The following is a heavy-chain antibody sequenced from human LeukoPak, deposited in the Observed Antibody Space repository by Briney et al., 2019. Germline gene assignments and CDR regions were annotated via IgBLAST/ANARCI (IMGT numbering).Heavy chain of an antibody. CDR3: AVVRYYYDSSGIGLCLQH. V-gene: IGHV1-18*01. D-gene: IGHD3-22*01. Sequence: ASVKVTFKGSGYTFTSYGISWVRQAPGQGLEWMGGISAYNGNTNYAQSIQGRVTMTTDTSTSTAYMELRSLRSEDTAVYYCAVVRYYYDSSGIGLCLQHWGQGTLVTVSS. J-gene: IGHJ1*01. CDR2: ISAYNGNT. CDR1: GYTFTSYG.